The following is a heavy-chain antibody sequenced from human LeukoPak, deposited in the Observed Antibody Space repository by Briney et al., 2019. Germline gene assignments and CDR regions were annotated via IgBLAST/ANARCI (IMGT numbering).Heavy chain of an antibody. CDR3: AKGPYYYDSSAYHYGAFDI. V-gene: IGHV3-23*01. CDR2: ISGSGGST. CDR1: GFTFSSYA. D-gene: IGHD3-22*01. J-gene: IGHJ3*02. Sequence: GGSLRLSYAASGFTFSSYAMSWVRQAPGKGLEWVSTISGSGGSTYHADSVKGRFTISRDNSKNTLYLQMNSLRAEDTAVYYCAKGPYYYDSSAYHYGAFDIWGQGTMVTVSS.